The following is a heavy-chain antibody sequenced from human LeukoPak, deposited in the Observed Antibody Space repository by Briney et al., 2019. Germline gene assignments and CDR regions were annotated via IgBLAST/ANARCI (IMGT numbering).Heavy chain of an antibody. V-gene: IGHV3-30*18. D-gene: IGHD5-24*01. CDR1: GFTFSSYG. CDR2: ISYDGSNK. Sequence: GRSLRLSCAASGFTFSSYGMHWVRQAPGKGLEWVAVISYDGSNKYYADSVKGRFTISRDNSKNTLYLQMNSLRAEDTAVYYCAKDLGDGYEDYWGQGTLVTVSS. CDR3: AKDLGDGYEDY. J-gene: IGHJ4*02.